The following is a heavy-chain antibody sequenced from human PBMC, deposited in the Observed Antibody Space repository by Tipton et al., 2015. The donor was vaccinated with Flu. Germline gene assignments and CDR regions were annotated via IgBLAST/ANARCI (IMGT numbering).Heavy chain of an antibody. CDR3: ARRDYSNYVSQPKNWFDL. V-gene: IGHV4-38-2*01. CDR2: IFRGGAT. D-gene: IGHD4-11*01. CDR1: GDSIASPYF. Sequence: TLSLTCSVSGDSIASPYFWGWIRQPPGKGLEWIGQIFRGGATYYNSSLQSRATISVDSSRNRVYLKVRSVTAADTATYYCARRDYSNYVSQPKNWFDLWGQGILVTVSS. J-gene: IGHJ5*02.